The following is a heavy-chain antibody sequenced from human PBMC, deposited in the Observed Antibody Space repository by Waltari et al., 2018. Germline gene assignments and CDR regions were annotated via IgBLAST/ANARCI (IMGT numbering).Heavy chain of an antibody. Sequence: QVQFQQWGATLLKPSETLSLTCTVYGASFNDYFWVGIRQAPGKGLEWIGETNHSGNTNYKSSLKSRATISVDTSKSQFARSLRSVTAADTAVYYCARAPAMVRRAFDSWGQGALVTVSS. D-gene: IGHD3-10*01. J-gene: IGHJ4*02. CDR3: ARAPAMVRRAFDS. CDR2: TNHSGNT. V-gene: IGHV4-34*01. CDR1: GASFNDYF.